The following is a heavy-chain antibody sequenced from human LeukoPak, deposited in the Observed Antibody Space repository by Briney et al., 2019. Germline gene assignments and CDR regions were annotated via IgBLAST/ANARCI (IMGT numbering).Heavy chain of an antibody. CDR3: AGTEVAEAAAKTPPVFDD. V-gene: IGHV4-61*02. CDR2: INTSGRT. J-gene: IGHJ4*01. D-gene: IGHD2-2*01. CDR1: GVSISSGNTY. Sequence: SGTLCLSCTVSGVSISSGNTYWGCSRPPAGKGLELIMRINTSGRTKANPSINGLVTISVDPTKNQISLRMNSVTDAHAAVYCCAGTEVAEAAAKTPPVFDDWGHGALVTVSS.